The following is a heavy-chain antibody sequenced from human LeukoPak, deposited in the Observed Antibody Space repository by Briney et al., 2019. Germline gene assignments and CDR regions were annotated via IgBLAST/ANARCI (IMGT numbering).Heavy chain of an antibody. V-gene: IGHV1-2*02. CDR2: INPNSGGT. CDR3: ARDHLLFRQPPNWFDP. Sequence: ASVKVSCKASGYTFTGYYMHWVRQAPGQGLEWMGWINPNSGGTNYAQKFQGRVTMTRDTSISTAYMELSRLRSDDTAVYYCARDHLLFRQPPNWFDPWGQGTLVTVSS. J-gene: IGHJ5*02. D-gene: IGHD1-14*01. CDR1: GYTFTGYY.